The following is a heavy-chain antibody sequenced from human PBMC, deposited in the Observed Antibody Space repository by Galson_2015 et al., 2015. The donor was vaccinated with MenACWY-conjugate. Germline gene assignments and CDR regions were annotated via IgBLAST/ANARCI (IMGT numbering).Heavy chain of an antibody. J-gene: IGHJ5*02. CDR3: ASAYNGNFYWFDP. Sequence: QSGAEVKKPGESRKISWPAAAYTIVNYWMGWVRQMPGQRLEWMGIIFFGDSQTKNSPSFQGQVTISADKSISTAYLQWNSLRASDTAIYYCASAYNGNFYWFDPWGQGTLVTVSS. CDR2: IFFGDSQT. CDR1: AYTIVNYW. D-gene: IGHD1-26*01. V-gene: IGHV5-51*01.